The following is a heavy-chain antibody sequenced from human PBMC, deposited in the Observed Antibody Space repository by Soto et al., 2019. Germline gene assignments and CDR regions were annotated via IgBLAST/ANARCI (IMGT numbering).Heavy chain of an antibody. J-gene: IGHJ4*02. Sequence: PGGSLRLSCAASGFTFNRYGMSWVRQAPGKGLEWVSAISGTGDNTYYADPVKGRFTISRDSSNNTLYLQMNSLRADDTALYYCVKLRLELLYLDSWGLGALVTVSS. CDR2: ISGTGDNT. CDR1: GFTFNRYG. CDR3: VKLRLELLYLDS. V-gene: IGHV3-23*01. D-gene: IGHD1-7*01.